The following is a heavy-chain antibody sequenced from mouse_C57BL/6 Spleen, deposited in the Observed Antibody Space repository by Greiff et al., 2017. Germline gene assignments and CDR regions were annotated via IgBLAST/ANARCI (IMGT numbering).Heavy chain of an antibody. V-gene: IGHV1-64*01. CDR3: ARSRDYYGSFYAMDY. D-gene: IGHD1-1*01. CDR2: IHPNSGST. Sequence: VQLQQPGAELVKPGASVKLSCKASGYTFTSYWMHWVKQRPGQGLEWIGMIHPNSGSTNYNEKFKSKATLTVDKSSSTAYMQLSSLTSEDSAVYYCARSRDYYGSFYAMDYWGQGTSVTVSS. CDR1: GYTFTSYW. J-gene: IGHJ4*01.